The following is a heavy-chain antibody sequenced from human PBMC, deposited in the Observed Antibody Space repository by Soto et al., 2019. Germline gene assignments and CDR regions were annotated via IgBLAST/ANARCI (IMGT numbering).Heavy chain of an antibody. CDR1: GGSVSSDDYF. Sequence: QVQLQESGPGLVKPSQTLSLTCTVSGGSVSSDDYFWSWIRQPPGKGLEWIGYIHHPGSTHYNPSLKRRVTISVDMSKNEFSLKLSSVTAADTAVYYCAREGDAFGAPFDYWGQGTLVTVSS. V-gene: IGHV4-30-4*01. J-gene: IGHJ4*02. D-gene: IGHD3-10*01. CDR3: AREGDAFGAPFDY. CDR2: IHHPGST.